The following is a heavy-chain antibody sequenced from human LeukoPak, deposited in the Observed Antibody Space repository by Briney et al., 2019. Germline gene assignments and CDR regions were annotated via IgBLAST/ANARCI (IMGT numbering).Heavy chain of an antibody. CDR2: INPNSGGT. Sequence: APVKVSCKASGYTFTGYYLHWVRQAPGQGLEWMGWINPNSGGTNYAQKFQGRVTMTRDTSISTAYMELNRLRSDDTAVYYCARDYTSSGWLDYWGQGTLVTVSS. V-gene: IGHV1-2*02. CDR1: GYTFTGYY. J-gene: IGHJ4*02. CDR3: ARDYTSSGWLDY. D-gene: IGHD6-19*01.